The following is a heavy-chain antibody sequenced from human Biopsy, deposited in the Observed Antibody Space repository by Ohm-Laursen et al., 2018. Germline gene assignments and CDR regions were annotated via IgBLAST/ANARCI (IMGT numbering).Heavy chain of an antibody. Sequence: TLSLTCCVSGASVKTSGYFWAWIRQRPGKGLEWIGYISYNERTHYNPSLTSRLAISFDTSNNRISLQLRSVSVADTAVYYCVREPKTGTAEAWYFDLWGRGSPATVPS. CDR2: ISYNERT. CDR1: GASVKTSGYF. J-gene: IGHJ2*01. V-gene: IGHV4-31*03. CDR3: VREPKTGTAEAWYFDL. D-gene: IGHD3-9*01.